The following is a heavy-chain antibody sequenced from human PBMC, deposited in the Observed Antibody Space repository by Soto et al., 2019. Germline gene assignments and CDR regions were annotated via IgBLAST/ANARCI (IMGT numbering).Heavy chain of an antibody. CDR2: ISGSGGST. J-gene: IGHJ4*02. V-gene: IGHV3-23*01. CDR3: AKEVSLGSTVDPGY. CDR1: GFTFTIFA. Sequence: SGGSLRLSCAASGFTFTIFAMSWVRQSPGKGLEWVSTISGSGGSTYYADAVKGRFTISRDNSMGTLYLQMKSLRVEDTAIYYCAKEVSLGSTVDPGYWGQGTLVTVSS. D-gene: IGHD7-27*01.